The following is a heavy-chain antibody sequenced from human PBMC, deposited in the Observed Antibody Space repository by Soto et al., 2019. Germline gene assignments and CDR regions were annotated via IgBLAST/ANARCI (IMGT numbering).Heavy chain of an antibody. J-gene: IGHJ4*02. D-gene: IGHD3-3*01. CDR2: ISTYNGNT. V-gene: IGHV1-18*01. CDR1: CYAFTSCG. Sequence: ASVKVSCKAACYAFTSCGISWLRQAPGQGLEWMGWISTYNGNTNYAQKLQGRVTMTTDTSTSTAYMELRSLRSDDTAVYYCARGSDFWSGYSNFDYWGQGTLVTVSS. CDR3: ARGSDFWSGYSNFDY.